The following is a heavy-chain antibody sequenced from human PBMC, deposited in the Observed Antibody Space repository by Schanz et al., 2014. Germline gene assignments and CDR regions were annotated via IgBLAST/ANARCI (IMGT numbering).Heavy chain of an antibody. Sequence: QVPLQESGPGLVKPSETLSLTCTVSGVSIGGYYWSWIRQPPGKGLEWIGYIFFSGSTTYNPSFNSRVTISVDMSKNQFALTLSSVTAADTAVYYCARLGVGDKAYYYYGTDVWGQGTTVLVSS. D-gene: IGHD1-26*01. CDR1: GVSIGGYY. V-gene: IGHV4-59*08. CDR3: ARLGVGDKAYYYYGTDV. J-gene: IGHJ6*02. CDR2: IFFSGST.